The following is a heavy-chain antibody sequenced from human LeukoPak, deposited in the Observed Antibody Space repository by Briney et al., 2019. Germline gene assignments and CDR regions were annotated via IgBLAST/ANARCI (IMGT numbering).Heavy chain of an antibody. J-gene: IGHJ4*02. CDR1: GFTFSSYG. Sequence: PGGSLRLSCAASGFTFSSYGMHWVRQAPGKGLEWVAFIRYDGSNKYYADSVKGRFTISRDNSKNTLYLQMNSLRAEDTAVYYCAKDVGSSWYGGFFDYWGQGTLVTVSS. V-gene: IGHV3-30*02. CDR3: AKDVGSSWYGGFFDY. D-gene: IGHD6-13*01. CDR2: IRYDGSNK.